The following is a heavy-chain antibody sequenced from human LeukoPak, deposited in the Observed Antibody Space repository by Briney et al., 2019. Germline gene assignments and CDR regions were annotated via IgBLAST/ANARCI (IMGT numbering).Heavy chain of an antibody. CDR2: IYYSGST. V-gene: IGHV4-59*01. J-gene: IGHJ4*02. CDR3: ARGGLFDFDY. CDR1: GGSISSYY. Sequence: SETLSLTCTVSGGSISSYYWSWIRQPPGKGLEWIGYIYYSGSTNYNPSLKSRVTISVDTSKNQFSLKLSSVTAADTAVYYRARGGLFDFDYWGQGTLVTVSS. D-gene: IGHD2-21*01.